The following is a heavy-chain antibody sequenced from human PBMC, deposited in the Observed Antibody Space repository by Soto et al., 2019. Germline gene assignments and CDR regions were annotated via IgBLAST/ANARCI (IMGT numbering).Heavy chain of an antibody. Sequence: EVQLVESGGGLVKPGGSLRLSCAASGFTFSSYSMNWVRQAPGKGLEWVSSISSSSSYIYYADSVKGRFTISRDNAKNSLYPQMNRRRAEDTGVYYCARDQGAGGGNSLDYWGQGTRVTVSS. J-gene: IGHJ4*02. CDR3: ARDQGAGGGNSLDY. CDR1: GFTFSSYS. D-gene: IGHD2-21*02. V-gene: IGHV3-21*01. CDR2: ISSSSSYI.